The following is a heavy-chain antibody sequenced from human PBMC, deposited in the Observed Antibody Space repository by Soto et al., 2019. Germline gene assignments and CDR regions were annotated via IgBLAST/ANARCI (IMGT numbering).Heavy chain of an antibody. CDR1: GGSISSYY. J-gene: IGHJ4*02. D-gene: IGHD7-27*01. CDR3: GATNYYFDY. V-gene: IGHV4-59*01. CDR2: IYYSGST. Sequence: QVQLQESGPGLVKPSETLSLTCTVSGGSISSYYWSWIRQPPGKGLEWIGYIYYSGSTNYNPSLRXRXTXXVDTSKNQFSLKLSSVTAVDTAVYYCGATNYYFDYWGQGTLVTVSS.